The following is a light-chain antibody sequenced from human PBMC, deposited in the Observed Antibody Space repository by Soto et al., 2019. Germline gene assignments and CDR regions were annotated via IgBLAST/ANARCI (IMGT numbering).Light chain of an antibody. CDR2: DAS. V-gene: IGKV3-11*01. Sequence: EIVLTQSPATLSLSPGERATLSCRASQSVSSYLAWYQQKPGQPPRLLIYDASNRATDIPTRFSGSGSGADFTLTLGSLETEDFAVYYCQQRSKWPFTFGPGTKVDIK. J-gene: IGKJ3*01. CDR1: QSVSSY. CDR3: QQRSKWPFT.